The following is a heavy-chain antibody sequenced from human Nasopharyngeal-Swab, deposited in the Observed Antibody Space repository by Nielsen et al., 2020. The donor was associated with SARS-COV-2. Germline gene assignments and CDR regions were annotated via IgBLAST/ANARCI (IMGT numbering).Heavy chain of an antibody. CDR1: GYTFTSYY. Sequence: ASVQVSCKASGYTFTSYYMHWVRQPPAQGREWMGIINPSGGSTSYAQKFEGRVTMTSDTSPSTVYMELSSLRSEDTAVYYCARPAGGDFAPLGFDYWGQGTLVTVSS. D-gene: IGHD3-16*01. CDR3: ARPAGGDFAPLGFDY. J-gene: IGHJ4*02. V-gene: IGHV1-46*01. CDR2: INPSGGST.